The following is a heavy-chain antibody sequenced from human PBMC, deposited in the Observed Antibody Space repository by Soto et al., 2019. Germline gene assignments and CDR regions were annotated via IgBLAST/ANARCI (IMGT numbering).Heavy chain of an antibody. Sequence: RDCYAASGFNFRSYAMHCVRQAPGKGLEWVAVISYDGSNKYYADSVKGRFTISRDNSKNTLYLQMNSLRAEDTAVYYCARVEGDYDILTGYYTPYGMDVWGQGTTVTVSS. J-gene: IGHJ6*02. CDR1: GFNFRSYA. CDR2: ISYDGSNK. CDR3: ARVEGDYDILTGYYTPYGMDV. V-gene: IGHV3-30-3*01. D-gene: IGHD3-9*01.